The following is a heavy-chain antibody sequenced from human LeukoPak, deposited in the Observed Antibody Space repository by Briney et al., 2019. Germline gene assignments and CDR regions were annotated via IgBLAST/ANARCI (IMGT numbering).Heavy chain of an antibody. Sequence: GGALRLSCAASGFTFSSDAMSCVRQAPGKDLEWVSAISGSGGSTYCGASVKGGFTISRNNSKNTLYLQMNSLRAEDTAVYYCAKVLAAMDDYWGQGTLVTVSS. D-gene: IGHD6-25*01. V-gene: IGHV3-23*01. J-gene: IGHJ4*02. CDR2: ISGSGGST. CDR3: AKVLAAMDDY. CDR1: GFTFSSDA.